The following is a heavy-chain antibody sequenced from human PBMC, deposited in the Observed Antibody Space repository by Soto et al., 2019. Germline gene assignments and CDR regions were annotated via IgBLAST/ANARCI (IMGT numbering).Heavy chain of an antibody. CDR2: INHSGST. J-gene: IGHJ4*02. V-gene: IGHV4-34*01. CDR3: ARRPLNDYYDFYYFDY. Sequence: PSETLSLTCAVYGGPFSGYYWNWIRQPPGKGLEWIGEINHSGSTNYNPSLKSRVTISLDTSKNQFSLKLSSMTAADTAVYYCARRPLNDYYDFYYFDYWGQGTLVTVS. D-gene: IGHD3-22*01. CDR1: GGPFSGYY.